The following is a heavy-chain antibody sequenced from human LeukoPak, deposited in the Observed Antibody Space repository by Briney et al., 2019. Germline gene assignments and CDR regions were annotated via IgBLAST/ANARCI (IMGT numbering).Heavy chain of an antibody. Sequence: PSETLSLTCTVSGGSISSSSYYWGWIRQPPGKGLEWIGSIYYSGSTYYNPSLKSRVTISVDTSKNQFSLKLSSVTAADTAVYYCARGRSGRRPGAFDIWGQGTMVTVSS. CDR2: IYYSGST. J-gene: IGHJ3*02. CDR1: GGSISSSSYY. D-gene: IGHD2-15*01. CDR3: ARGRSGRRPGAFDI. V-gene: IGHV4-39*07.